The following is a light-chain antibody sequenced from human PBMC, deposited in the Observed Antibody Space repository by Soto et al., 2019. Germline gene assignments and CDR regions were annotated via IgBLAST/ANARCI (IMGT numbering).Light chain of an antibody. Sequence: EIVLTQSPATLYWSTGERATLSCRASQSIGSFLAWYQQKPGQPPRLLIYDASNRATGIPGRFSGSGSGTDFTLTISSLEPEDFAFYYCQQRGNWPPTFGPGTKVNIK. CDR3: QQRGNWPPT. V-gene: IGKV3-11*01. CDR2: DAS. J-gene: IGKJ3*01. CDR1: QSIGSF.